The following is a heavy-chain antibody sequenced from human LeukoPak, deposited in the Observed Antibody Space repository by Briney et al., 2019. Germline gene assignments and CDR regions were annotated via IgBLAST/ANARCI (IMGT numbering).Heavy chain of an antibody. CDR1: GYSISSGYY. V-gene: IGHV4-38-2*02. CDR2: IYHSGST. D-gene: IGHD5-12*01. Sequence: SETLSLTCTVSGYSISSGYYWGWIRQPPGKGLEWIGSIYHSGSTYYNPSLKSRVTISVDTSKNQFSLKLSSVTAADTAVYYCARSPYSGYGPFDYWGQGTLVTVSS. CDR3: ARSPYSGYGPFDY. J-gene: IGHJ4*02.